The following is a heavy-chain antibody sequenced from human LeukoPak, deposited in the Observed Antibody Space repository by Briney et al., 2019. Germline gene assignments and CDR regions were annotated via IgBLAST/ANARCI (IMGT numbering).Heavy chain of an antibody. V-gene: IGHV1-18*01. CDR2: ISAYNGNT. CDR3: ARSDYGGNQEFGY. CDR1: GYTFTSYG. Sequence: GASVKVSCTASGYTFTSYGISWVRQAPGQGLEWMGWISAYNGNTNYAQKLQGRVTMTTDTSTGTDYMELRSLRSDDTAVYYCARSDYGGNQEFGYWGQGTLVTVSS. D-gene: IGHD4-23*01. J-gene: IGHJ4*02.